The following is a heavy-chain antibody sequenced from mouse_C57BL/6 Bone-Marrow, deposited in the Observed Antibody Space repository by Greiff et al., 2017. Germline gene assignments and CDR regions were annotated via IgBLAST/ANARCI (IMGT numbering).Heavy chain of an antibody. D-gene: IGHD6-1*01. CDR1: GFNITDYY. CDR2: IDPEAGET. J-gene: IGHJ4*01. V-gene: IGHV14-2*01. CDR3: ASPLLRLDAMDY. Sequence: VQLQQSGAELVKPGASVKLSCTASGFNITDYYMHWVKQRTEQGLEWIGRIDPEAGETKYAPKFQGKATITADTHSNTHYLQLSSLTSEYTAVYYCASPLLRLDAMDYWGQGTSVTVSS.